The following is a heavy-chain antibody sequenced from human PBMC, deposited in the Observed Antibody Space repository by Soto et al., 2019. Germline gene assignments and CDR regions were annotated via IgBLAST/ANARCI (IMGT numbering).Heavy chain of an antibody. CDR3: SRHEEGRRMVFYGMDV. Sequence: GGSLRLSCSASEFTFSRSDLHWVRQAPGKGLEWVGRVRSKIHNYATSFADSVRGRFTISRNDSDNTVSLEMSGLKSEDTALYYCSRHEEGRRMVFYGMDVWGQGTTVTVSS. J-gene: IGHJ6*02. CDR2: VRSKIHNYAT. CDR1: EFTFSRSD. D-gene: IGHD2-8*01. V-gene: IGHV3-73*01.